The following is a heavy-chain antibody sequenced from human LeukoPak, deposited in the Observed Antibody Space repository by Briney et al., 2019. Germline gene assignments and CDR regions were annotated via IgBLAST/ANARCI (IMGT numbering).Heavy chain of an antibody. CDR1: GYTFTSYA. Sequence: ASVKVPCKASGYTFTSYAMNWVRQAPGQGLEWMGWINTNTGNPTYAQGFTGRFVFSLDTSVSTAYLQISSLKAEDTAVYYCARRLGLRWDLQAFDIWGQGTMVTVSS. J-gene: IGHJ3*02. CDR2: INTNTGNP. V-gene: IGHV7-4-1*02. D-gene: IGHD4-23*01. CDR3: ARRLGLRWDLQAFDI.